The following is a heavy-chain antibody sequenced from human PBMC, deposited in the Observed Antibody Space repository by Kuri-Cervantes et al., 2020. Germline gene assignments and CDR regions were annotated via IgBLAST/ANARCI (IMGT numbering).Heavy chain of an antibody. CDR1: GGSISSYY. V-gene: IGHV4-59*01. Sequence: SETLSLTCTVSGGSISSYYWSWIRQPPGKGLEWIGYIYYSGSTNYNPSLKSRVTISVDTSKNQFSLKLSSVTAADTAVYYCARGGYSSSSPYYYYMDVWGKGTTVTVSS. D-gene: IGHD6-6*01. J-gene: IGHJ6*03. CDR2: IYYSGST. CDR3: ARGGYSSSSPYYYYMDV.